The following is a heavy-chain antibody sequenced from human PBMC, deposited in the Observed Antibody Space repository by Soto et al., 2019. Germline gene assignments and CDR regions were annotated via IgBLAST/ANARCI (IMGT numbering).Heavy chain of an antibody. CDR3: ATSSSPPLDV. CDR1: GFTFSSYE. V-gene: IGHV3-48*03. J-gene: IGHJ6*02. CDR2: ISSSGSTI. D-gene: IGHD6-13*01. Sequence: GGSLRLSCAASGFTFSSYEMNWVRQAPGKGLEWVSYISSSGSTIYYADSVKGRFTISRDNAKNSLYLQMNSLRAEDTAVYYCATSSSPPLDVWGQGTTVTVSS.